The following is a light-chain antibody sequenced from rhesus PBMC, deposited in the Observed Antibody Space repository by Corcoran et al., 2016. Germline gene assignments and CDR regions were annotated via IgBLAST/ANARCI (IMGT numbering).Light chain of an antibody. CDR2: GAS. CDR3: QQYNNWNS. CDR1: RTIDKY. Sequence: ETVLTQFPATLSLSPGERATLSCRASRTIDKYLAWYQQKVGQAPRLLIYGASPRATGIPDRFSGSGSGTDFTLTISSLEPEDVGVYYCQQYNNWNSFGQGTKVEIK. V-gene: IGKV3-24*04. J-gene: IGKJ2*01.